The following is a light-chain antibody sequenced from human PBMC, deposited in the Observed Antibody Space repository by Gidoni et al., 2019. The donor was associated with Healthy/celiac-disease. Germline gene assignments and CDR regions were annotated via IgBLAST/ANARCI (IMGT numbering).Light chain of an antibody. V-gene: IGKV1-5*03. J-gene: IGKJ1*01. CDR2: KAS. CDR1: QSISSW. Sequence: DIQLTQPPSTLSASVGDRVTITCRASQSISSWLAWYQQKPGKAPKLLIYKASSLESGVPSRFSGSGSGTEFTLTISSLQPDDFATYYCQQYNSYPWTFXXXTKVEIK. CDR3: QQYNSYPWT.